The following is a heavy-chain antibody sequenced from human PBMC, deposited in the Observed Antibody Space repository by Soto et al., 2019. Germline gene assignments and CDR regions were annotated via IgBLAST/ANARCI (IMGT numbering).Heavy chain of an antibody. CDR1: GFIFSDYY. J-gene: IGHJ4*02. CDR2: TRNKVNSFSA. D-gene: IGHD3-16*01. V-gene: IGHV3-72*01. Sequence: EVQLMESGGGLVQPGGSLRLSCAASGFIFSDYYMDWVRQVPGKGLEWVGRTRNKVNSFSAEYAASVKGRFSIYRDASKDSRYLQMNSLKSDDTAVYYCARDTGGSSDYWGQGAMVTVSS. CDR3: ARDTGGSSDY.